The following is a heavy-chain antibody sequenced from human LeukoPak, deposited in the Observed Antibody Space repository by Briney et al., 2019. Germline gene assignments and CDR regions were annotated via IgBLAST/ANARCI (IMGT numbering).Heavy chain of an antibody. J-gene: IGHJ5*02. CDR1: GFTFSSDW. CDR3: ARAPGEGWFDP. V-gene: IGHV3-7*01. CDR2: IKQDGSEK. D-gene: IGHD4-17*01. Sequence: GGSLRLSCAASGFTFSSDWMSWVRQAPGKGLEWVASIKQDGSEKYYVDSVKGRFTISRDNTKNSLYLQMNSLRAEDTALYYCARAPGEGWFDPWGQGTLVTVSS.